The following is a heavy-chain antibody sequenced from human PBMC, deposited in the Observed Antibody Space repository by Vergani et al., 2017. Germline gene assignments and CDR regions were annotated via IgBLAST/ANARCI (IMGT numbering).Heavy chain of an antibody. D-gene: IGHD2-8*01. CDR3: ARGSTEWCMPH. J-gene: IGHJ4*02. CDR1: GGSISSGGYY. CDR2: IYYSGNT. Sequence: QVQLQESGPGLMKPSQSLSLTCTVSGGSISSGGYYWSWIRQHPGKGLEWIGYIYYSGNTYYNPSLKSRVTISVDTSKNQFSLKLSSVTAADTAVYYCARGSTEWCMPHWGQGTLVTVSS. V-gene: IGHV4-31*03.